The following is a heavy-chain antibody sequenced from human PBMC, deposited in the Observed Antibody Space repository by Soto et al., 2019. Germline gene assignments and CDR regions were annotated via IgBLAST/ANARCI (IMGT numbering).Heavy chain of an antibody. D-gene: IGHD2-15*01. CDR2: INPNSGGT. CDR3: ARDICSGGSRRLSNWFDP. CDR1: GYTFTGYY. J-gene: IGHJ5*02. V-gene: IGHV1-2*02. Sequence: ASVKVSCKASGYTFTGYYMHWVRQAPGQGLEWMGWINPNSGGTNYAQKFQGRVTMTRDTSISTAYMELSRLRSDDTAVYYCARDICSGGSRRLSNWFDPWGQAPLVTVSS.